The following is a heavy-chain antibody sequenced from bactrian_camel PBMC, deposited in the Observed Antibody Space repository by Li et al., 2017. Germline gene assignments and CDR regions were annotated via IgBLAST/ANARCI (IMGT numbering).Heavy chain of an antibody. CDR2: DNSGDVT. Sequence: HVQLVESGGGSVQPGGSLNLTCAASGYTMNMYCMGWVRQAPGKGLEWVSKDNSGDVTYYSDSVKGRFAISRDNSKNTLYLQMDRLKPEDTAMYYCAKDNEYWSIGEWGQGTQVTVS. V-gene: IGHV3S39*01. D-gene: IGHD7*01. CDR3: AKDNEYWSIGE. J-gene: IGHJ4*01. CDR1: GYTMNMYC.